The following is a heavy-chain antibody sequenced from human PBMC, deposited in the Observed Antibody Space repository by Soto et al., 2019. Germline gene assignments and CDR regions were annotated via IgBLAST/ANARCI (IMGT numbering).Heavy chain of an antibody. V-gene: IGHV3-21*01. CDR1: GFTFSSYS. J-gene: IGHJ4*02. D-gene: IGHD6-13*01. CDR3: ARDSIAAAGFD. Sequence: GGSLRLSCAASGFTFSSYSMNWVRQAPGKGLEWVSSISSSSSYMYYADSVKGRFTISRDNAKNSLYLQMNSLRAEDTAVYYCARDSIAAAGFDWGQGTLVTVSS. CDR2: ISSSSSYM.